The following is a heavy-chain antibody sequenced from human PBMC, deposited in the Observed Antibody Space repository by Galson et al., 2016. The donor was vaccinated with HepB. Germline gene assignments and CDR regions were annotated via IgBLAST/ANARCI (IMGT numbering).Heavy chain of an antibody. J-gene: IGHJ4*02. CDR1: GFTFTSSS. D-gene: IGHD2-15*01. CDR3: ARGFDCSGGHCYGFQRFVGDY. Sequence: SLRLSCAASGFTFTSSSMTWVRQVPGKGLEWVSSISDSSTYIYYADSVKGRFTISRDNAKNSLFLRMNSLRAEDTAVYYCARGFDCSGGHCYGFQRFVGDYWGQGVLVTVSS. V-gene: IGHV3-21*01. CDR2: ISDSSTYI.